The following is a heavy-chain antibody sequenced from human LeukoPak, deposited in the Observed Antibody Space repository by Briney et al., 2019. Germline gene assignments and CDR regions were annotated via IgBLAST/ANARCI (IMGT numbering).Heavy chain of an antibody. CDR1: GFTFSSYG. CDR2: ISYDGSNK. CDR3: AKSTLRYFDWSMGDWFDP. Sequence: GRSLRLSCAASGFTFSSYGMHWVRQAPGKGLEWVAVISYDGSNKYYADSVKGRFTISRDNSKNTLYLQMNSLRAEDTAVYYCAKSTLRYFDWSMGDWFDPWGQGTLVTVSS. V-gene: IGHV3-30*18. D-gene: IGHD3-9*01. J-gene: IGHJ5*02.